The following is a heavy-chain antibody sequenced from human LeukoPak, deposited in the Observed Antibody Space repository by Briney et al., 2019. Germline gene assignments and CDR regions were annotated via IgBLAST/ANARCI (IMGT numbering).Heavy chain of an antibody. J-gene: IGHJ6*02. D-gene: IGHD2-15*01. V-gene: IGHV1-2*02. CDR1: GYSLTDHF. Sequence: ASVKVSCKAFGYSLTDHFMHWVRQAPRHGLEYMGWINPHSTETNYAQKFQGRVSMTRDTSISTAYMELSRLRSDDTAVYYCARVSSGGANYYYGMDVWGQGTTVTVSS. CDR2: INPHSTET. CDR3: ARVSSGGANYYYGMDV.